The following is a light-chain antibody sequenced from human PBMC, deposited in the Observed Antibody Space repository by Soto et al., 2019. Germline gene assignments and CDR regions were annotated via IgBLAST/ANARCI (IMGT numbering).Light chain of an antibody. CDR1: QSFSTW. Sequence: GDRVTITCRASQSFSTWLAWYQQKPEKAPKLLIYDTSSLESGVPARFSGSGSGTEFTLTISGLQPDDFATYYCQQYNSSPWTFGQGTKEEIK. V-gene: IGKV1-5*01. J-gene: IGKJ1*01. CDR2: DTS. CDR3: QQYNSSPWT.